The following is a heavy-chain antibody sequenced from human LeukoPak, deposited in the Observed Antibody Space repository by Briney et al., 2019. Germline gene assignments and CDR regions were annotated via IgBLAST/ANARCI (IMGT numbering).Heavy chain of an antibody. CDR3: ASNYYDSSGYSFYYFDY. J-gene: IGHJ4*02. CDR2: ISSSSSYI. CDR1: GFTFSSYS. Sequence: GGSLRLSRAASGFTFSSYSMNWVRQAPGKGLEWVSSISSSSSYIYYADSVKGRFTISRDNAKNSLYLQMNSLRAEDTAVYYCASNYYDSSGYSFYYFDYWGQGTLVTVSS. V-gene: IGHV3-21*01. D-gene: IGHD3-22*01.